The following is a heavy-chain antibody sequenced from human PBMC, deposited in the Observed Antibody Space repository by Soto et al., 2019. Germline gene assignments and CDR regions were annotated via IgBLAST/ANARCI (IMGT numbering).Heavy chain of an antibody. CDR3: ARKLTTPHLDY. D-gene: IGHD4-17*01. V-gene: IGHV3-23*01. CDR1: GFTFSSYA. J-gene: IGHJ4*02. Sequence: PGGSLRLSCAASGFTFSSYAMSWVRQAPGKGLECVSAISISGANTYYADSVKGRFTISRDNSKNTLYLQMNSLRPEDTAVYYCARKLTTPHLDYWGQGTLVTVSS. CDR2: ISISGANT.